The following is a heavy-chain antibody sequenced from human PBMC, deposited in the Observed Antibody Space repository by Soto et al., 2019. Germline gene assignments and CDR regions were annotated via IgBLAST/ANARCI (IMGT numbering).Heavy chain of an antibody. D-gene: IGHD3-16*02. J-gene: IGHJ6*02. V-gene: IGHV1-69*01. CDR3: ARDGDYRYQDGTTTYFGMDV. CDR2: IIAIFGGA. Sequence: VQVVQSEAEAKKPGSSVKLSCQVSGVTFSNAVFSWVRQAPRQGLGWMGGIIAIFGGAKYAQKFQVRVIITAVEITIIIYLEVTNLKIHDTAVYFCARDGDYRYQDGTTTYFGMDVWGQGTTVTVSS. CDR1: GVTFSNAV.